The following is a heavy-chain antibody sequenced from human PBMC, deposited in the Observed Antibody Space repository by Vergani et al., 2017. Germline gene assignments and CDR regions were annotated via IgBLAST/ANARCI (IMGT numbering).Heavy chain of an antibody. CDR2: IRPKTDGDTT. CDR3: TTPPMWELRDYFDY. V-gene: IGHV3-15*01. D-gene: IGHD3-3*01. Sequence: EVQPVESGGGLVKPGGSLRLSCTTSGFTFSSAWMSWVREAPGKGLEWVARIRPKTDGDTTDYAATVKGRFTISRDDSKTTLYLQMNSLKTEDTAVYYCTTPPMWELRDYFDYWGQGTLVTVSS. J-gene: IGHJ4*02. CDR1: GFTFSSAW.